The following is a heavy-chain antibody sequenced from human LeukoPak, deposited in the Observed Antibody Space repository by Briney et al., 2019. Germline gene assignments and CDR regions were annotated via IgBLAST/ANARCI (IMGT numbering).Heavy chain of an antibody. D-gene: IGHD2-2*02. CDR2: ISAYNGNT. CDR1: GYTFTSYG. Sequence: ASVKVSCKASGYTFTSYGISWVRQAPAQGLEWMGWISAYNGNTNYAQKLQGRLTMTTDTSTSTAYMGLRSLRSDDTAVYYCARVESQYCRSTSCYNPGIYGMDVWGQGTTVTVSS. J-gene: IGHJ6*02. V-gene: IGHV1-18*01. CDR3: ARVESQYCRSTSCYNPGIYGMDV.